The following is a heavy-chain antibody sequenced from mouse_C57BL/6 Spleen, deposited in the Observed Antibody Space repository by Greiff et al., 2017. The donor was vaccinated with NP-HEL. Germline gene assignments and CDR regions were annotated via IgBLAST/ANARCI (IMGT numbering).Heavy chain of an antibody. Sequence: QVQLQQSGAELVKPGASVKLSCKASGYTFTSYWMHWVKQRPGQGLEWIGMIHPNSGSTNYNEKFKSKATLTVDKSSSTAYMQLSSLTSEDSAVYYCARRGSSPYWYFDVWGTGTTVTVSS. J-gene: IGHJ1*03. V-gene: IGHV1-64*01. D-gene: IGHD1-1*01. CDR3: ARRGSSPYWYFDV. CDR2: IHPNSGST. CDR1: GYTFTSYW.